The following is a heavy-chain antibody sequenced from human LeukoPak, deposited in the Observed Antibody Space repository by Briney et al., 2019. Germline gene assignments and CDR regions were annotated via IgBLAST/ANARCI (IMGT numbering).Heavy chain of an antibody. CDR1: GYTFSSYA. J-gene: IGHJ4*02. Sequence: ASVKVSCKASGYTFSSYAMHWVRQAPGQSLEWMGWINGDNGNTKYSRKFQGRVTITRDTSTSTAYMELRSLRSDDTAVYYCARVEYSSGWYDSSRRGEFDYWGQGTLVTVSS. V-gene: IGHV1-3*01. CDR2: INGDNGNT. CDR3: ARVEYSSGWYDSSRRGEFDY. D-gene: IGHD6-19*01.